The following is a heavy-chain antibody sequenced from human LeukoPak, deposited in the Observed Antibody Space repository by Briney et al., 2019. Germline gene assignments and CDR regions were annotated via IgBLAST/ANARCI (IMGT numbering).Heavy chain of an antibody. CDR2: INPNSGGT. Sequence: GESLKISCKGSGYSFTGYYMHWVRQAPGQGLEWMGWINPNSGGTNYAQKFQGRVTMTRDTSISTAYMELSRLRSDDTAVYYCARERRYKTSLYYFDYWGQGTLVTVSS. D-gene: IGHD5-18*01. J-gene: IGHJ4*02. CDR1: GYSFTGYY. CDR3: ARERRYKTSLYYFDY. V-gene: IGHV1-2*02.